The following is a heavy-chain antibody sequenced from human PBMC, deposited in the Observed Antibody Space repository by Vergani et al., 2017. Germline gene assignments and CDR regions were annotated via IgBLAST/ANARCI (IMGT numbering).Heavy chain of an antibody. J-gene: IGHJ6*02. CDR3: ARDVASVRGVINPQPYGMDV. Sequence: QVQLQESGPGLVKPSQTLSLTCTVSGGSISSGDYYWSWIRQPPGKGLEWIGYIYYSGSTYYNPSLKSRVTISVDTSKNQFSLKLSSVTAADTAVYYCARDVASVRGVINPQPYGMDVWGQGILVTVSS. D-gene: IGHD3-10*01. V-gene: IGHV4-30-4*08. CDR1: GGSISSGDYY. CDR2: IYYSGST.